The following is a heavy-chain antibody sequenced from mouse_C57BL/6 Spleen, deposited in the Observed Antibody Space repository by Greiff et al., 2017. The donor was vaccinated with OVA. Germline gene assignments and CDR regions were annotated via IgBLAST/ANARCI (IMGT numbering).Heavy chain of an antibody. CDR1: GYTFTSYW. CDR3: AREGYGSLDWYFDV. D-gene: IGHD1-1*01. CDR2: IDPSSGGT. Sequence: QVQLQQPGAELVKPGASVKLSCKASGYTFTSYWMHWVKQRPGRGLEWIGRIDPSSGGTKYNEKFKGKATLTVDKTSSTAYMQRIILTSEDSVVYCCAREGYGSLDWYFDVWGTGTTVTVSS. J-gene: IGHJ1*03. V-gene: IGHV1-72*01.